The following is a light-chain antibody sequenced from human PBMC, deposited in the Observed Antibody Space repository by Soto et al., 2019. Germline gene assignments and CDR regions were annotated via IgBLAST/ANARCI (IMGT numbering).Light chain of an antibody. V-gene: IGLV1-40*01. Sequence: QSVLTQPPSVSGAPGLRVTISCTGSSSNIGAGYDVHWYQQLPGTAPKLLIYGNSNRPSGVPDRCSGSKSGNSASLAITGLQAEDEADYYCQSYDSSLSVVFGGGTQLTVL. CDR2: GNS. CDR3: QSYDSSLSVV. J-gene: IGLJ2*01. CDR1: SSNIGAGYD.